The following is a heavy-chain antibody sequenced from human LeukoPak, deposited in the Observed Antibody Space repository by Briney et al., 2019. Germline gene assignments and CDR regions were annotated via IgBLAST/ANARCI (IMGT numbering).Heavy chain of an antibody. V-gene: IGHV3-74*01. CDR1: GFTFSNYW. J-gene: IGHJ6*03. Sequence: GGSLRLSCAASGFTFSNYWMHWVRQAPGKGLVWVSRINSDGSSTSYADSVKGRFTISRDNAKDTLYLQMNSLRAEDTAVYYCARVSSGSYFGYYYYYMDVWGKGTTVTVSS. CDR2: INSDGSST. CDR3: ARVSSGSYFGYYYYYMDV. D-gene: IGHD1-26*01.